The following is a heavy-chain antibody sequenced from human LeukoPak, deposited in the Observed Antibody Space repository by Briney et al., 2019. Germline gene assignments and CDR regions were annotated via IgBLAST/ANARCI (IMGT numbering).Heavy chain of an antibody. CDR2: IYYSGST. CDR1: GGSISGYY. J-gene: IGHJ4*02. CDR3: ARYRWGYYDSSGYPHFDY. V-gene: IGHV4-59*01. D-gene: IGHD3-22*01. Sequence: PSETLSLTCTVSGGSISGYYWSWIRQPPGKGLEWIGYIYYSGSTNYNPSLKSRVTISVDTSKNQSSLKLSSVTAADTAVYYCARYRWGYYDSSGYPHFDYWGQGTLVTVSS.